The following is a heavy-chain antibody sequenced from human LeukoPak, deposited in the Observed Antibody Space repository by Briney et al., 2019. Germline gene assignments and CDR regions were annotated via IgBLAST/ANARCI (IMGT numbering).Heavy chain of an antibody. CDR3: AKDLNDYGDPDAFDI. Sequence: GGSLRLSCAASGFTFSSYWMSWVRQAPGKGLEWVANMKYDGSEKYYVDSVKGRFTISRDNAKNSLYLQMNSLRAEDTAVYYCAKDLNDYGDPDAFDIWGQGTMVTVSS. CDR1: GFTFSSYW. D-gene: IGHD4-17*01. J-gene: IGHJ3*02. CDR2: MKYDGSEK. V-gene: IGHV3-7*01.